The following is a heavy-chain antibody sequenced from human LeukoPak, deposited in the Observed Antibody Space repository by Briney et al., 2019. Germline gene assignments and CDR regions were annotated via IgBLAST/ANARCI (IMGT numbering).Heavy chain of an antibody. CDR2: IYYSGST. CDR1: GGSISSSSYY. D-gene: IGHD6-19*01. Sequence: PSETLSLTCTVSGGSISSSSYYWGWIRQPPGKGLEWIGSIYYSGSTYYNPSLKGRVTISVDTSKNQFSLKLSSVTAADTAVYYCARHVSSSGWYINFDYWGQGTLVTVSS. CDR3: ARHVSSSGWYINFDY. J-gene: IGHJ4*02. V-gene: IGHV4-39*01.